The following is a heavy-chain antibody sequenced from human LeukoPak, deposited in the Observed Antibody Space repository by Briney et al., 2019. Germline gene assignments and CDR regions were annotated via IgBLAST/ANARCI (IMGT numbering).Heavy chain of an antibody. J-gene: IGHJ4*02. CDR3: ATSYHYDSSGYPNYFDY. D-gene: IGHD3-22*01. CDR1: GYTFISYG. CDR2: ISAYNGNT. Sequence: APVKVCCKASGYTFISYGITWVRQAPGQGLEWMGWISAYNGNTNYAQNLQGRVTMTTDTSTSTAYMELRSLTSDDTAVYFCATSYHYDSSGYPNYFDYWGQGTLDPVSS. V-gene: IGHV1-18*01.